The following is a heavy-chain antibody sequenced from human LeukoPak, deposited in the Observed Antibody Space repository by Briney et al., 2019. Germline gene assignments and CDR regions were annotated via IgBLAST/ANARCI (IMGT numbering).Heavy chain of an antibody. J-gene: IGHJ4*02. Sequence: ASAKVSCKASGYAFTGYYMHWVRQAPGQGLEWMGWINPNSGGTNYAQKFQGRVTMTRDTSISTAYMELSRLRSDDTAVYYCAKKLGLGTYDYWGQGTLVTVSS. D-gene: IGHD7-27*01. V-gene: IGHV1-2*02. CDR2: INPNSGGT. CDR1: GYAFTGYY. CDR3: AKKLGLGTYDY.